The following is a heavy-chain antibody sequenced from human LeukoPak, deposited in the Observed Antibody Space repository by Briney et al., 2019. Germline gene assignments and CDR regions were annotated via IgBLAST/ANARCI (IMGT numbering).Heavy chain of an antibody. Sequence: SETLSLTCTVSGGSLTIFYASWNRQPAGKGLEWIGRFFSSGNTNYNPSFKSRATISVDKSKNQFSLKLTSVTAADPAVYYCARYSSIYFHDYWGQGTLVSVSS. CDR2: FFSSGNT. J-gene: IGHJ4*02. CDR1: GGSLTIFY. D-gene: IGHD3-9*01. V-gene: IGHV4-4*07. CDR3: ARYSSIYFHDY.